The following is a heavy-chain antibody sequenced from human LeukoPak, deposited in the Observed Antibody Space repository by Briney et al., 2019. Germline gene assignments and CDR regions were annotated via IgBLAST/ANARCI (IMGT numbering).Heavy chain of an antibody. CDR2: VKQDGSEK. D-gene: IGHD3-10*01. CDR1: EFTFSAYW. CDR3: ARGRVPSGY. Sequence: PGGSLRLSCAASEFTFSAYWMSWVRQAPGKGLEWVATVKQDGSEKYYMDSVKGRFTISRDNAKNSLYLQVNSLRTEDTAVYYCARGRVPSGYWGQGTLVTVSS. V-gene: IGHV3-7*01. J-gene: IGHJ4*02.